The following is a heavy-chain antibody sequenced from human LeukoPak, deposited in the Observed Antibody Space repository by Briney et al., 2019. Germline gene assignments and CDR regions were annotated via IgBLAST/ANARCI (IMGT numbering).Heavy chain of an antibody. CDR2: IYSSGST. CDR1: GGSITSYY. J-gene: IGHJ5*02. CDR3: AKITRTWFDP. D-gene: IGHD1-20*01. Sequence: SETLSLTCTVSGGSITSYYWSWIRQPAGKGLEWTGRIYSSGSTTYNPSLESRVTMSVDTSKNQFSLKLNSVTAADTAVYYCAKITRTWFDPWGQGTLVIVSS. V-gene: IGHV4-4*07.